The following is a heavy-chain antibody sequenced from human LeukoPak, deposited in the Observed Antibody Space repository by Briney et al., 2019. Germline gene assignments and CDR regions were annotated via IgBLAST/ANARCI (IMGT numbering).Heavy chain of an antibody. CDR1: GGSISSYY. CDR3: ARGGTLAYCGGDCYSTWFDP. J-gene: IGHJ5*02. CDR2: IYYSGST. D-gene: IGHD2-21*02. V-gene: IGHV4-59*01. Sequence: PSETLSLTCTVSGGSISSYYWSWIRQPPGKGLEWIGYIYYSGSTNYNPSLKSRVTISVDTSKNQFSLKLSSVTAADTAVYYCARGGTLAYCGGDCYSTWFDPWGQGTLVTVSS.